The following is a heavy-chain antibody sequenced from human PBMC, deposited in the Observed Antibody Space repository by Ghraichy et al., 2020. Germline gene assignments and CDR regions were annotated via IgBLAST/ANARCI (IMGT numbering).Heavy chain of an antibody. Sequence: GESLNISCAASGFTFGNCWMSWVRQAPGKGLEWVANIKQDRSENYYVDSVKGRFTISRDNAKSSLYLQMNSLRAEDTAVYYCARLRGTVTNFDYWGQGTLVTVSS. D-gene: IGHD4-17*01. CDR2: IKQDRSEN. CDR3: ARLRGTVTNFDY. CDR1: GFTFGNCW. J-gene: IGHJ4*02. V-gene: IGHV3-7*01.